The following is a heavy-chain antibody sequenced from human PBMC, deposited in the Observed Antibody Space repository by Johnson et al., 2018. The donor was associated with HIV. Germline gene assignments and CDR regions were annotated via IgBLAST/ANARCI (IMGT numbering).Heavy chain of an antibody. CDR1: GFTFSSYA. Sequence: QVQLVESGGDVVQPGRSLRLYCAASGFTFSSYAMHWVRQAPGKGLEWITVISYDGSNKYYADSVKGRFTISRDNSKNTLFLQMNSLRAGDTAVYYCARAWGDLAPDAFDIWGQGTMVTVSS. CDR3: ARAWGDLAPDAFDI. CDR2: ISYDGSNK. V-gene: IGHV3-30*04. D-gene: IGHD7-27*01. J-gene: IGHJ3*02.